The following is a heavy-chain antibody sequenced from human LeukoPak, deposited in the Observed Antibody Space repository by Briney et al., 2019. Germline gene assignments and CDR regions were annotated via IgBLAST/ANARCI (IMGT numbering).Heavy chain of an antibody. CDR2: INAGNGNT. J-gene: IGHJ4*02. CDR3: ARVGVYSSGWLGY. V-gene: IGHV1-3*01. D-gene: IGHD6-19*01. CDR1: GYTFTSYA. Sequence: ASAKVSCKASGYTFTSYAMHWVRQAPGQRLEWMGWINAGNGNTKYSQKFQGRVTITRDTSASTAYMELSSLRSEDTAVYYCARVGVYSSGWLGYWGQGTLVTVSS.